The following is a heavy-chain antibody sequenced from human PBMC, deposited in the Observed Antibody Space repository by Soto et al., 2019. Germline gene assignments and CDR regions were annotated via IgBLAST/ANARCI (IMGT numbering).Heavy chain of an antibody. CDR1: GVAVRRESYY. CDR3: ARVKIAVGPTIHTFYKWVDP. J-gene: IGHJ5*02. V-gene: IGHV4-61*01. D-gene: IGHD6-19*01. Sequence: LSLTCSVSGVAVRRESYYWSGIRQSPGKGLECLGYIFYSGTTTYNPSLKSRVTMSVDTSKHQFSLRLTSVSAADTATYYCARVKIAVGPTIHTFYKWVDPWGQGILVTVSS. CDR2: IFYSGTT.